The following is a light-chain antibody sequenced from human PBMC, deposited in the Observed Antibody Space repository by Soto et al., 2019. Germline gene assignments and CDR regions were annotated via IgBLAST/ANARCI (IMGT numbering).Light chain of an antibody. CDR3: QQYGISPRT. Sequence: ENLLTQSPGTLSLSPGEGATLSCRASRGVSANYLAWYQQKPGQAPTILIYGASIRAAGIPDRFSGSGSGTDFTLTIRRLESDDFAVYYCQQYGISPRTFGQGTKVAIK. CDR2: GAS. V-gene: IGKV3-20*01. CDR1: RGVSANY. J-gene: IGKJ1*01.